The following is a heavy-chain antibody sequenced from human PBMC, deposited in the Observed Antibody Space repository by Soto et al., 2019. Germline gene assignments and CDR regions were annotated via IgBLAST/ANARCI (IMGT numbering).Heavy chain of an antibody. CDR2: ISAYNGNT. CDR3: XXXXPPVDY. Sequence: QVQLVQSGAEVKKPGASVKVSCKASGYTFSSYGISWVRQAPGQGLEWMGWISAYNGNTKYAQKLQGRVTMTTDTSTSTAYMELRSLRSDDXAXXXXXXXXPPVDYWGQGTLVTVSS. CDR1: GYTFSSYG. V-gene: IGHV1-18*01. J-gene: IGHJ4*02.